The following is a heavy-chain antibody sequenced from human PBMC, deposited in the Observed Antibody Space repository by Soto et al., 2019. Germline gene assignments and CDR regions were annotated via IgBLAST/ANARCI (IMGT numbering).Heavy chain of an antibody. V-gene: IGHV3-48*02. J-gene: IGHJ4*02. CDR1: GFTFSSYS. D-gene: IGHD1-1*01. CDR2: ISSGSSTI. Sequence: EVQLVDSGGGLVQPGGSLRLSCAASGFTFSSYSMIWVRQAPGKGLEGVSYISSGSSTIYYADSVKGRFTVSRDNAKNSLYLQMNSLRDEDTAVYYCTRVRQLGLDYWGQGTLVTVSS. CDR3: TRVRQLGLDY.